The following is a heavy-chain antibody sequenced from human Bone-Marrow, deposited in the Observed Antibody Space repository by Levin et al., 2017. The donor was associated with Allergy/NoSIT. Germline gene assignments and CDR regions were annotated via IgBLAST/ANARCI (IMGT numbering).Heavy chain of an antibody. CDR3: ARDAARGYYDSSGYSGDH. CDR2: ITSSGDST. Sequence: GESLKISCVASGFTFRHYTMNWVRQAPGKGLEWVSCITSSGDSTYYADSVKGRFTISRDNAKNSLYLQLNRLRDEDTAMYYCARDAARGYYDSSGYSGDHWGQGTLVTVSS. D-gene: IGHD3-22*01. J-gene: IGHJ4*02. V-gene: IGHV3-48*02. CDR1: GFTFRHYT.